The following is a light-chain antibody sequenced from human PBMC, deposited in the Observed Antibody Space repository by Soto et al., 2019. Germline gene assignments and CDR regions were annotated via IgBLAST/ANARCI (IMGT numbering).Light chain of an antibody. CDR1: QSINSY. CDR3: QQTYSTPPYT. V-gene: IGKV1-39*01. CDR2: AAS. Sequence: DIQMTQSPSSLSASVGDRVTITCRASQSINSYLNWYQQKPGKAPKLLIYAASSLQSGVPSRFSGSGSGTDFTLTISSLQPEDFATYYCQQTYSTPPYTVGQGTKLEIK. J-gene: IGKJ2*01.